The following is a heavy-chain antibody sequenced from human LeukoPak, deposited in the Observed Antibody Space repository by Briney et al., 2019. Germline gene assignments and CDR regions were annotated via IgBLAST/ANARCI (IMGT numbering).Heavy chain of an antibody. J-gene: IGHJ5*02. D-gene: IGHD2-21*01. CDR2: IYYSGSP. CDR1: GGSISSSSYY. Sequence: SETLSLTCTVSGGSISSSSYYWGWIRQPPGKGLEWIGCIYYSGSPYYNQSLKSRVTISVDTSKNQFSLKLSSVTAADTAVYYCARAYCGGDCYLNWFDPWGQGTLATVSS. V-gene: IGHV4-39*01. CDR3: ARAYCGGDCYLNWFDP.